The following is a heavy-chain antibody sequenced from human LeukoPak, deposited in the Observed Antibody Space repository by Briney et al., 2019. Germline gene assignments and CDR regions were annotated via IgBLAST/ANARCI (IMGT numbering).Heavy chain of an antibody. CDR1: GGSFSGYY. CDR3: ARGRPYGDYHSIRYYYYYMDV. CDR2: INHSGST. Sequence: SETLSLTCAVYGGSFSGYYWSWIRQPPGKGLEWIGEINHSGSTNYNPSLKSRVTISVDTSKNQFSLKLSSVTAADTAVYYCARGRPYGDYHSIRYYYYYMDVWGKGTTVTVSS. J-gene: IGHJ6*03. V-gene: IGHV4-34*01. D-gene: IGHD4-17*01.